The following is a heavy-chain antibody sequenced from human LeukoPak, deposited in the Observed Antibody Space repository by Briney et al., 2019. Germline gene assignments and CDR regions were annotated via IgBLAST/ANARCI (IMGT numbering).Heavy chain of an antibody. J-gene: IGHJ6*03. CDR2: MNPNSGNT. D-gene: IGHD3-16*01. Sequence: ASVKVSCKASGYTFTSYDINWVRQATGQGLEWMGWMNPNSGNTGYAQKFQGRVTMTRNTSISTAYMELSSLRSEDTAVHYCARGRDGDYYYYYYMDVWGKGTTVTVSS. CDR3: ARGRDGDYYYYYYMDV. CDR1: GYTFTSYD. V-gene: IGHV1-8*01.